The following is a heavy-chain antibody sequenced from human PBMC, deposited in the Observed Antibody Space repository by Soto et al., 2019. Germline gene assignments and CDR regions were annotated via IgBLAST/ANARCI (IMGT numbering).Heavy chain of an antibody. CDR3: ARDKEEWLVEYYYYGMDV. V-gene: IGHV3-21*01. CDR1: GFTFSSYS. D-gene: IGHD6-19*01. J-gene: IGHJ6*02. CDR2: ISSSSSYI. Sequence: PGGSLRLSCAASGFTFSSYSMNWVRQAPGKGLERVSSISSSSSYIYYADSVKGRFTISRDNAKNSLYLQMNSLRAEDTAVYYCARDKEEWLVEYYYYGMDVWGQGTTVTVSS.